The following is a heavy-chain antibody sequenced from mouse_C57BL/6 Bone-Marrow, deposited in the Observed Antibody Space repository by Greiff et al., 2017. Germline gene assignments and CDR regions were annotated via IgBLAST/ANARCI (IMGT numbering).Heavy chain of an antibody. J-gene: IGHJ3*01. CDR3: AREEEKLWPAGCAY. Sequence: VQLQQSGAELARPGASVKLSCKASGYTFTSYGISWVKQRTGQGLEWIGEIYPRSGNTYYNEKFKGKATLTADKSSSTAYMQRSSLTSEDSAVYFCAREEEKLWPAGCAYWGQGTLVTVSA. V-gene: IGHV1-81*01. CDR2: IYPRSGNT. D-gene: IGHD1-1*02. CDR1: GYTFTSYG.